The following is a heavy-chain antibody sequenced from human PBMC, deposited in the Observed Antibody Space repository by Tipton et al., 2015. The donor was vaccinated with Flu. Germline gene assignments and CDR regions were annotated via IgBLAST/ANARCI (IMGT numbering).Heavy chain of an antibody. CDR2: ISTSGST. CDR1: GDSISSFY. Sequence: TLSLTCSVSGDSISSFYWSWIRQPAGKGLEWIGHISTSGSTNYNASLESRVTLSRDTSKNHISLRLTSATAADTALYYCARDLRGYSGYTGGDAFDMWGRGIMVFVSS. J-gene: IGHJ3*02. D-gene: IGHD5-12*01. CDR3: ARDLRGYSGYTGGDAFDM. V-gene: IGHV4-4*07.